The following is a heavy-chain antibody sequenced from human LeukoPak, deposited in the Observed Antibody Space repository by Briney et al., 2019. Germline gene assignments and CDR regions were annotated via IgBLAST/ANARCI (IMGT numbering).Heavy chain of an antibody. V-gene: IGHV3-23*01. CDR2: IGSGGST. Sequence: GGSLRLSCAASGFTFSAYAMTWVRQAPGERLEWVSAIGSGGSTYYAESVRGRFTISRDNSRNTLYLQMNRLRGEDTAVYYCAKYLYGSGRQFDHWGQGTLVTVSS. J-gene: IGHJ5*02. D-gene: IGHD3-10*01. CDR3: AKYLYGSGRQFDH. CDR1: GFTFSAYA.